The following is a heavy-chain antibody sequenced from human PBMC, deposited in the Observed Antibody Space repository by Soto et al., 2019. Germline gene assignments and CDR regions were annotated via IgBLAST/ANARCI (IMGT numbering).Heavy chain of an antibody. CDR2: ISYDGSNK. CDR1: GFTFSSYG. J-gene: IGHJ4*02. CDR3: AKDTREDWNFVVYYFDY. Sequence: QVQLVESGGGVVQPGTSLRLSCAASGFTFSSYGMHWVRQAPGKGLEWVAVISYDGSNKYYADSVKGRFTISRDNSKNTRYLQMNSLRPEDTAMYFCAKDTREDWNFVVYYFDYWGQGTLVTVSS. D-gene: IGHD1-7*01. V-gene: IGHV3-30*18.